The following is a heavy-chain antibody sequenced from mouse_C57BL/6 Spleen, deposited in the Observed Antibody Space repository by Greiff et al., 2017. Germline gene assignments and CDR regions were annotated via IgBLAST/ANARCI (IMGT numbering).Heavy chain of an antibody. CDR3: ARPLGGHYYAMDY. V-gene: IGHV1-7*01. CDR2: INPSSGYT. CDR1: GYTFTSYW. J-gene: IGHJ4*01. D-gene: IGHD1-1*02. Sequence: QVQLQQSGAELAKPGASVQLSCKASGYTFTSYWMHWVKQRPGQGLEWIGYINPSSGYTKYNQKFKDKATLTADKSSSTAYMQLSSLTYEDSAVYYCARPLGGHYYAMDYWGQGTSVTVSS.